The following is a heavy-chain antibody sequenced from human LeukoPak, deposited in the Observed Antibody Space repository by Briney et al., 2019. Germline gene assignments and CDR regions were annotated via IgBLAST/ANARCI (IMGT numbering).Heavy chain of an antibody. D-gene: IGHD4-17*01. CDR1: GYSFSIYG. Sequence: ASVKISCKASGYSFSIYGITWARQAPGQGLEYLGWISASDGTTNYAQKVQDRVTMTTDTSTSTAYLELRSLRSEDTAVYYCARCGAAVTTHFSHWGQGTLVTVSS. CDR3: ARCGAAVTTHFSH. J-gene: IGHJ4*02. V-gene: IGHV1-18*01. CDR2: ISASDGTT.